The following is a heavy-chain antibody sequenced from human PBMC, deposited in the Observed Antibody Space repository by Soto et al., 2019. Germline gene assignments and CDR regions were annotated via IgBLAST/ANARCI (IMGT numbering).Heavy chain of an antibody. V-gene: IGHV3-23*01. Sequence: LRLSCVASGFSFTTYDMSWVRQAPGKGLEWVSEINGRDEGTHYADSVMGRFTISRDNSKNTLFLQMNSLRAEDTALYYCTKGAWLDYWGQGTLVTVSS. CDR3: TKGAWLDY. J-gene: IGHJ4*02. CDR2: INGRDEGT. CDR1: GFSFTTYD.